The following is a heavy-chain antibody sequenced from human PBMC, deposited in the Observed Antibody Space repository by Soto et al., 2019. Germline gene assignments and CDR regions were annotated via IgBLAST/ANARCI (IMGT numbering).Heavy chain of an antibody. V-gene: IGHV4-34*01. CDR1: GGSFSGYY. CDR2: MNHSGST. D-gene: IGHD3-22*01. Sequence: QVQLQQWGAGLLKPSETLSLTCAVYGGSFSGYYWSWIRQPPGKGLEWIGEMNHSGSTNYNTSLKSRVTISVHTSKNQFSLKLSSVTAADTAVYYCARNRPWHYYDSSGYYFAFDIWGQGTMVTVSS. CDR3: ARNRPWHYYDSSGYYFAFDI. J-gene: IGHJ3*02.